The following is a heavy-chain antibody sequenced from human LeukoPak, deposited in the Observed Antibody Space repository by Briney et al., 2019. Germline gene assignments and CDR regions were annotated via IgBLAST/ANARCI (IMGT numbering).Heavy chain of an antibody. J-gene: IGHJ6*03. Sequence: GGSLRLSCAASGFTFSSYAMSWVRQAPGKGLEWVSAISGSGGSTYYADSVKGRFTISRDNAKNSVYLQMNSLRAEDTAVYYCARGSYGPWYYYYYMDVWGKGTTVTVSS. CDR1: GFTFSSYA. CDR3: ARGSYGPWYYYYYMDV. V-gene: IGHV3-23*01. CDR2: ISGSGGST. D-gene: IGHD3-10*01.